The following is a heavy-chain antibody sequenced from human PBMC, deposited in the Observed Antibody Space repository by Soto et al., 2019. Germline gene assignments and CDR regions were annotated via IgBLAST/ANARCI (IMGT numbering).Heavy chain of an antibody. J-gene: IGHJ5*02. CDR3: ARDYYGSGSYANSRSNWFDP. D-gene: IGHD3-10*01. Sequence: SETLSLTCAVSGGSISSSNWWSWVRQPPGKGLEWIGEIYHSGSTNYNPSLKSRVTISVDKSKNQFSLKLSSVTAADTAVYYCARDYYGSGSYANSRSNWFDPWGQGTLVTVSS. V-gene: IGHV4-4*02. CDR2: IYHSGST. CDR1: GGSISSSNW.